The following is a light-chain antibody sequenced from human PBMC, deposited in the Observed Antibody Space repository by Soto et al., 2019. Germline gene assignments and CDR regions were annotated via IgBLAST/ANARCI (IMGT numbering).Light chain of an antibody. CDR3: QQYNNWPPLT. CDR2: YAF. V-gene: IGKV3-15*01. CDR1: QSVGSK. Sequence: EVVMTQSPATLSVSPGERATLSCRASQSVGSKLAWYQQKPGQAPRLLIFYAFTRATGIPARFSGSGSGTEFTLFISSLQSEDFAVYYCQQYNNWPPLTFGGGTKVEI. J-gene: IGKJ4*01.